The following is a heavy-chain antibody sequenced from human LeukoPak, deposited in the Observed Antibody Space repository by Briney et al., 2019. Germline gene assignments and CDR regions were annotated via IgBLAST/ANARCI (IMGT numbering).Heavy chain of an antibody. V-gene: IGHV4-39*01. CDR2: IYYGGST. Sequence: SETLSLTCTVSGDSISSSNFYRGWIRQPPGKGLEWIGSIYYGGSTFYSPSLKSRVTISVDASKDQFSLNLSSVTAADTAVYYCARHPPYGSRSWGAYYFDHWGQGNLVTVSS. CDR3: ARHPPYGSRSWGAYYFDH. D-gene: IGHD3-10*01. CDR1: GDSISSSNFY. J-gene: IGHJ4*02.